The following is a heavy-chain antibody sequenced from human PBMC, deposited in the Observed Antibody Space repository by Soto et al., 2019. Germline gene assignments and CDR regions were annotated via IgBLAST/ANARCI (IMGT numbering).Heavy chain of an antibody. V-gene: IGHV4-59*01. CDR2: IYYSGSN. Sequence: PSETLSLTCTVSGGSISSYYWSWIRQPPGKGLEWIGYIYYSGSNNYNPSLKSRVTISVDTSKNQFSLKLSSVTAADTAVYYCARRYGGNFDYWGQGTLVTVSS. CDR1: GGSISSYY. D-gene: IGHD3-16*01. CDR3: ARRYGGNFDY. J-gene: IGHJ4*02.